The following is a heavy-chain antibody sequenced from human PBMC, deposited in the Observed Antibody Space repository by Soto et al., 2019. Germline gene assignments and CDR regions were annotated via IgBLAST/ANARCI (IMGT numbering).Heavy chain of an antibody. J-gene: IGHJ5*02. CDR1: GFTFSSYW. D-gene: IGHD6-19*01. CDR3: ARETAVADAGGWFDP. Sequence: GGSLRLSCAASGFTFSSYWMSWVRQAPGKGLEWVANIKQDGSEKYYVDSVKGRFTISRDNAKNSLYLQMNSLRAEDTAVYYCARETAVADAGGWFDPWGQGTLVTVSS. CDR2: IKQDGSEK. V-gene: IGHV3-7*05.